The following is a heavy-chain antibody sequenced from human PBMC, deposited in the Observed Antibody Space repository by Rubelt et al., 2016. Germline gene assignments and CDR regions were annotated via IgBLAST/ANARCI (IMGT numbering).Heavy chain of an antibody. D-gene: IGHD1-7*01. CDR2: INHSGST. CDR1: GGSFSGYY. Sequence: QVQLQQWGAGLLKPSETLSLTCAVYGGSFSGYYWSWIRQPPGKGLEWLGEINHSGSTNYNPPSKGQVTLSVDTSKNPCSLKLSSVTAADTAVYYCARGENYNAFDIWGQGTMVTVSS. V-gene: IGHV4-34*01. CDR3: ARGENYNAFDI. J-gene: IGHJ3*02.